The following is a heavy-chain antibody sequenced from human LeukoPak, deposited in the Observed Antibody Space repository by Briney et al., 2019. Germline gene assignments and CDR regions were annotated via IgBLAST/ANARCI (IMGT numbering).Heavy chain of an antibody. J-gene: IGHJ4*02. CDR2: IYYCGST. Sequence: SQTLSLTCTVSGGSISSGDYYWSWIPQPPGKGLEWIGYIYYCGSTCYNPSLQSRATISLDTSKNQFSLKLSSVTAADTAVYYCARVACIQLWLGFDYWGQGTLVTVSS. D-gene: IGHD5-18*01. V-gene: IGHV4-30-4*01. CDR3: ARVACIQLWLGFDY. CDR1: GGSISSGDYY.